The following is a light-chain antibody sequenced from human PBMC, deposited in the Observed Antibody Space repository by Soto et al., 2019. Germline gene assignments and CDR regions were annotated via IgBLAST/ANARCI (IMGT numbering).Light chain of an antibody. V-gene: IGLV2-23*01. CDR2: ETS. CDR1: SSDVGSYNL. J-gene: IGLJ1*01. Sequence: QSALTQPASVSGYPGQSITISCTGTSSDVGSYNLVSWYQQHPGKAPKLMIYETSKRPSGVSNRFSGSKSGNTASLTISGLQAEDEADYYCCSYADSFTYVFGPGTKLTVL. CDR3: CSYADSFTYV.